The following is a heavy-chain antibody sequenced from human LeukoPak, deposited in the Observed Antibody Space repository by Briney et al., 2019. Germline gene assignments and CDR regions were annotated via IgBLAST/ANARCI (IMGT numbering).Heavy chain of an antibody. CDR1: GFIFSDYY. J-gene: IGHJ4*02. V-gene: IGHV3-11*06. D-gene: IGHD2-15*01. Sequence: PGGSLRLSCTASGFIFSDYYMSWIRQAPGKGLEGISYISSSSSYTKYADSVKGRFTISRDNAKNSLYLQMNSLGVEDTAVYYCASDPRYCSGGSCYSVWVQVADSWGQGTLVTVSS. CDR3: ASDPRYCSGGSCYSVWVQVADS. CDR2: ISSSSSYT.